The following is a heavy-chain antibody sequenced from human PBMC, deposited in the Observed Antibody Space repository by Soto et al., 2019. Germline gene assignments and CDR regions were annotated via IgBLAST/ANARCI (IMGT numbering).Heavy chain of an antibody. V-gene: IGHV3-30*18. CDR3: AKGNIVGPTSAYSES. J-gene: IGHJ4*02. D-gene: IGHD1-26*01. Sequence: GGSLRLSCAASGFPFSDYGMHWVRQTPGKGLERVACISWDGKRKYFADSVKGRFTISRDNSENTVCVKLNRMSAYNNDVYYCAKGNIVGPTSAYSESWGKG. CDR1: GFPFSDYG. CDR2: ISWDGKRK.